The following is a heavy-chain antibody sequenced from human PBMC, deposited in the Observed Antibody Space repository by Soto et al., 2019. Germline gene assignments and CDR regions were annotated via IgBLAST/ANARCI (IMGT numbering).Heavy chain of an antibody. CDR3: AKEMGGIAVAENHDAFDI. J-gene: IGHJ3*02. Sequence: PGGSLRLSCAASGFTFSSYAMSWVRQAPGKGLEWVSAISGSGGSTYYADSVKGRFTISRDNSKNTLYLQMNSLRAEDTAVYYCAKEMGGIAVAENHDAFDIWGQGTMVTVSS. V-gene: IGHV3-23*01. CDR1: GFTFSSYA. D-gene: IGHD6-19*01. CDR2: ISGSGGST.